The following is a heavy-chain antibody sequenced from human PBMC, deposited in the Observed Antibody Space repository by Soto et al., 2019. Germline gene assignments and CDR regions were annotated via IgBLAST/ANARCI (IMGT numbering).Heavy chain of an antibody. D-gene: IGHD3-10*01. CDR1: GYTFTSYG. Sequence: GASVKVSCKASGYTFTSYGISCVRQAPGQGLEWMGWISAYNGNTNYAQKLQGRVTMTTDTSTSTAYMELRSLRSDDTAVYYCARTLGSGSYSSFSRQTYYYYGMDVWGQGTTVTVSS. CDR2: ISAYNGNT. V-gene: IGHV1-18*01. CDR3: ARTLGSGSYSSFSRQTYYYYGMDV. J-gene: IGHJ6*02.